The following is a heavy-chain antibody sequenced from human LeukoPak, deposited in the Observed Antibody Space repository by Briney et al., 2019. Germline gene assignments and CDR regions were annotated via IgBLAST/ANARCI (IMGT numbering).Heavy chain of an antibody. CDR1: GFTFSSYS. D-gene: IGHD3-10*01. CDR2: ISSSSSYI. J-gene: IGHJ6*03. V-gene: IGHV3-21*01. CDR3: ARDGGITLVRGVIMGDYYYYYMDV. Sequence: GGSLRLSCAASGFTFSSYSMNWVRQAPGKGLEWVSSISSSSSYIYYADSVKGRFTISRDNAKNSLYLQMNSLRAEDTAVYYCARDGGITLVRGVIMGDYYYYYMDVWGRGTTVTVSS.